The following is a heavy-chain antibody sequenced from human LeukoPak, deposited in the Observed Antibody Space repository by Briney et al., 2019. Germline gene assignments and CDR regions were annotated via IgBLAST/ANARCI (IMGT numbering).Heavy chain of an antibody. V-gene: IGHV3-7*03. CDR2: IKLDGSEK. CDR1: GVSFGKYR. Sequence: GGSLRLSCVASGVSFGKYRMSWVRQAPGKGLEWVANIKLDGSEKNYVDSVKGRFTISRDNTKNSLYLQMNSLRVEDTAVFYCARDQYDTWSRRGNFDSWGQGTLVIVSS. CDR3: ARDQYDTWSRRGNFDS. J-gene: IGHJ4*02. D-gene: IGHD3-3*01.